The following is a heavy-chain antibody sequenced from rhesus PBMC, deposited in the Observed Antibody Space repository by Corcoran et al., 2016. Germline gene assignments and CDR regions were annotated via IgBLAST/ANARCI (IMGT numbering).Heavy chain of an antibody. J-gene: IGHJ2*01. CDR3: ARVMGLYWYFEL. CDR1: GFAFPARGIG. D-gene: IGHD1-44*01. Sequence: QVTLKESGPAPVKATQTLTLTCTFSGFAFPARGIGLGWIRPPPGKALEGLANIYWNDNKYYSTSLKRRLTISRDTSKNQIFLTMTDMDPLDTATYYCARVMGLYWYFELWGPGTPVTISS. V-gene: IGHV2-95*01. CDR2: IYWNDNK.